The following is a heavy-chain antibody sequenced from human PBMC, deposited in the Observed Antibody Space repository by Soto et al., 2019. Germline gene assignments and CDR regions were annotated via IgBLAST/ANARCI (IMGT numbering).Heavy chain of an antibody. CDR2: ISYDGSNK. Sequence: GGSLRLSCAASGFTFSSYGMHWVRQAPGKGLEWVAVISYDGSNKYYADSVKGRFTISRDNSKNTLYLQMNSLRAEDTAVYYCAKDGLTYYYDSSGYYSFFDYWGQGTLVTVSS. J-gene: IGHJ4*02. CDR1: GFTFSSYG. D-gene: IGHD3-22*01. CDR3: AKDGLTYYYDSSGYYSFFDY. V-gene: IGHV3-30*18.